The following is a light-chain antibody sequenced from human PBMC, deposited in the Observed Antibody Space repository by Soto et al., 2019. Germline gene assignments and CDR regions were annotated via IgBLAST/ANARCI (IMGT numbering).Light chain of an antibody. CDR3: MQALQTPWT. V-gene: IGKV2-28*01. J-gene: IGKJ2*02. CDR2: LGS. CDR1: QSLLHSNGYNY. Sequence: DIVMTQSPLSLPVTPGEPASISCRSSQSLLHSNGYNYLDWYLQKPGQSPQLLIYLGSNRASGVPDRFSGSGGGGGGGGGGGGGGGGGGGGYYCMQALQTPWTFGQGTKLEIK.